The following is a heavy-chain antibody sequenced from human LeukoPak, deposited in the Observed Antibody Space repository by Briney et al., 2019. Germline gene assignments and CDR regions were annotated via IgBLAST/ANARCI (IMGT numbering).Heavy chain of an antibody. CDR3: ATDTITIVGATATRRFDY. Sequence: ASVKVSCKVSGYTLTELSMHWVRQAPGKGLEWMGGFDPEDGETIYAQKFQGRVTMTEDTSTDTAYMELSSLRSEDTAVYYCATDTITIVGATATRRFDYWGQGTLVTVSS. CDR2: FDPEDGET. CDR1: GYTLTELS. D-gene: IGHD1-26*01. J-gene: IGHJ4*02. V-gene: IGHV1-24*01.